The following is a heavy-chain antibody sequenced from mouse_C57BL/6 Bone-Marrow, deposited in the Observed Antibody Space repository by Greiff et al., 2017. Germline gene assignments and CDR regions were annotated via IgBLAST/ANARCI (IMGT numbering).Heavy chain of an antibody. CDR1: GFTFSSYA. CDR2: ISSGGDYI. CDR3: TRLYYYPFDY. J-gene: IGHJ2*01. V-gene: IGHV5S21*01. D-gene: IGHD1-1*01. Sequence: EVKVEESGAGLVKPGGSLKLSCAASGFTFSSYAMSWVRQTPEKRLEWVAYISSGGDYIYYADTVKGRFTISRDNARNTLYLQMRSLKSEDTSMFYCTRLYYYPFDYWGQGTTLTVSS.